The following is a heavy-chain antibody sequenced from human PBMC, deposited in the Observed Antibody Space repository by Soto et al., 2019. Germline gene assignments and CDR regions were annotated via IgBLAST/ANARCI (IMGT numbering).Heavy chain of an antibody. Sequence: ETLSLTCTVTGDSINNRSYYWGWIRQPPGKGLEWIGSIYYSGSTYNNPSLKSRVSMSVDTSKNQFSLKLRSVTAADTALYYCARQRTSVVTQAYFDSWGQGSLVTVSS. J-gene: IGHJ4*02. CDR1: GDSINNRSYY. CDR2: IYYSGST. V-gene: IGHV4-39*01. D-gene: IGHD2-21*02. CDR3: ARQRTSVVTQAYFDS.